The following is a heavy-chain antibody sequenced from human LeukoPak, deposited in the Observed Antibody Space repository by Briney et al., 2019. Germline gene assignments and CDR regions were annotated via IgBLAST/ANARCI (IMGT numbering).Heavy chain of an antibody. CDR3: ARHFGGVVYGDYYYFDY. D-gene: IGHD4-17*01. CDR1: GGSISSSSYY. J-gene: IGHJ4*02. Sequence: SETLSLTCTVSGGSISSSSYYWGWIRQPPGKGLEWIGSIYYSGSTYYNPSLKSRVTISVDTSKNQFSLKLSSVTAADTAVYYCARHFGGVVYGDYYYFDYWGQGTLVTVSS. V-gene: IGHV4-39*01. CDR2: IYYSGST.